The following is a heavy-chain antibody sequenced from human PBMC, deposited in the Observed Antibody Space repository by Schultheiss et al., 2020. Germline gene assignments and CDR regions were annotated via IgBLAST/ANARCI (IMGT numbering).Heavy chain of an antibody. Sequence: GGSLRLSCAASGFTFSSYSMNWVRQAPGKGLEWVSSISSSSSYIHYADSVKGRFTVSRDDSKRSIYLQMNSLRPEDTAMYYCAKDKSDWNYLADSWGQGILVTVSS. CDR2: ISSSSSYI. CDR3: AKDKSDWNYLADS. V-gene: IGHV3-21*01. D-gene: IGHD1-7*01. CDR1: GFTFSSYS. J-gene: IGHJ4*02.